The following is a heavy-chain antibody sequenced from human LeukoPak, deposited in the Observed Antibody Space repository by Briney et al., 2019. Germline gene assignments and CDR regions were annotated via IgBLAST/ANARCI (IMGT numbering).Heavy chain of an antibody. D-gene: IGHD3-22*01. CDR2: IYYSGST. J-gene: IGHJ4*02. Sequence: PSETLSLTCTVSGGSISSYYWSWIRQPPGKGLEWIGYIYYSGSTNYNPSLKSRVTMSGDTSKNQFSLKLSSVTAADTAFYYCARDYYYYDSSGYSIFDYWGQGTLVTVSS. CDR3: ARDYYYYDSSGYSIFDY. V-gene: IGHV4-59*12. CDR1: GGSISSYY.